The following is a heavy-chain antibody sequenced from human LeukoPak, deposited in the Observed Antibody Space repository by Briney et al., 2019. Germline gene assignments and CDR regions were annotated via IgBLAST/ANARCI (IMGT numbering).Heavy chain of an antibody. Sequence: GRSLRLSCAASGFTFSSYAMHWVRQAPGKGLEGVAGISYDGSNKSYADSLKGRFTISRDNSKNTLYLQMNSLRAEDTAVYYCARDVTTTTGMDVWGQGTTVTVSS. CDR3: ARDVTTTTGMDV. V-gene: IGHV3-30-3*01. J-gene: IGHJ6*02. D-gene: IGHD1-1*01. CDR1: GFTFSSYA. CDR2: ISYDGSNK.